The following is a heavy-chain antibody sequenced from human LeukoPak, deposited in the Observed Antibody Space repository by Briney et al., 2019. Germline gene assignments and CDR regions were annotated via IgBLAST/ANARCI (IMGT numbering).Heavy chain of an antibody. CDR3: ATEPSSSWYVSDFQH. CDR1: GYTLTELS. CDR2: FDPEDGET. V-gene: IGHV1-24*01. D-gene: IGHD6-13*01. Sequence: ASVKVSCKVSGYTLTELSMHWVRQAPGKGLEWMGGFDPEDGETIYAQKFQGRVTMTEDTSTDTAYMELSSLRSEDTAVYYCATEPSSSWYVSDFQHWGQGTLVTVSS. J-gene: IGHJ1*01.